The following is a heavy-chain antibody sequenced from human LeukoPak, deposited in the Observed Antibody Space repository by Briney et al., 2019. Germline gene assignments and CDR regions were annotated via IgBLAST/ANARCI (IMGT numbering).Heavy chain of an antibody. CDR2: ISSSSNTI. Sequence: GGSLRLSCAASGFTFSSYSMNWIRQAPVKGLEWVSYISSSSNTIYYADSVKGRFTISRDNAKNSLFLQMDSLRDEDTAVYYCARGALDFDYWGQGTLVTVSS. J-gene: IGHJ4*02. CDR1: GFTFSSYS. V-gene: IGHV3-48*02. CDR3: ARGALDFDY.